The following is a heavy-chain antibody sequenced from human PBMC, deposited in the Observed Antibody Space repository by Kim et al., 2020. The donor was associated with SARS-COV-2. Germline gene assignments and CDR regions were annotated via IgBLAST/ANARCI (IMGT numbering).Heavy chain of an antibody. V-gene: IGHV3-66*01. D-gene: IGHD3-22*01. CDR3: AAVVFYYDAGYFKN. Sequence: GGSLRLSCAASGYTFTYSYMGWVRQAPGKGLEWVSFIYSGGNTIYADSVKGRLIISRDHSKNTLNLQMNSLRAEDTAVYYCAAVVFYYDAGYFKNWGQGTLVIVSS. CDR1: GYTFTYSY. CDR2: IYSGGNT. J-gene: IGHJ1*01.